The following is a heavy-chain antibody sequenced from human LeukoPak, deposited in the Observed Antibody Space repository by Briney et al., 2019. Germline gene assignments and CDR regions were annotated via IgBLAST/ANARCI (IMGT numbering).Heavy chain of an antibody. CDR3: AIGIVWVLDY. D-gene: IGHD3-16*01. CDR1: GGSISSYY. CDR2: IYYSGST. V-gene: IGHV4-59*12. J-gene: IGHJ4*02. Sequence: SETLSLTCTVSGGSISSYYWSWFRQPPGKGLEWIGYIYYSGSTNYNPSLKSRVTISVDTSKNQFSLKLSSVTAADTAVYYCAIGIVWVLDYWGQGTLVTVSS.